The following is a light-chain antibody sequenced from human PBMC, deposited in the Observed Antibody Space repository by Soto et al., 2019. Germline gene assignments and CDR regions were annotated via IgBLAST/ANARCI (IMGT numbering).Light chain of an antibody. J-gene: IGKJ1*01. CDR3: QQYNNGRT. V-gene: IGKV3-15*01. CDR1: QSVSSF. Sequence: ERVLTKSVATLSVYPGERANLSCRASQSVSSFLAWYQQIPGQAPRLLIYGASTRASGIPARFSGSGSGTEFTLTITSLQSEDFAIYYCQQYNNGRTFGQGTKVDIK. CDR2: GAS.